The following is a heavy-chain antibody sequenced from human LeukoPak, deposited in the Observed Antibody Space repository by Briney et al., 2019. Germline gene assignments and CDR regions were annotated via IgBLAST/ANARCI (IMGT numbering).Heavy chain of an antibody. CDR1: GFTFSRYG. D-gene: IGHD4-17*01. V-gene: IGHV3-33*01. CDR2: IWYDGSNK. CDR3: ARDGGYGDLRPFDY. Sequence: GRSLRLSCAASGFTFSRYGMHWVRQAPGKGLEWVAVIWYDGSNKYYADSVKGRFTISRDNSKNTLYLQMNSLRAEDTAVYYCARDGGYGDLRPFDYWGQGTLVTVSS. J-gene: IGHJ4*02.